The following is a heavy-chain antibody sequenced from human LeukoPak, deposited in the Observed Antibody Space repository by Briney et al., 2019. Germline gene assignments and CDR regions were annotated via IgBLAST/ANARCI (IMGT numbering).Heavy chain of an antibody. D-gene: IGHD3-22*01. CDR1: GFTFSSYA. CDR3: AKDPTYCYEPGYFDY. V-gene: IGHV3-23*01. J-gene: IGHJ4*02. CDR2: ISGSGGST. Sequence: GGSLRLSCAASGFTFSSYAMSWVRQAPGKGLEWVSAISGSGGSTYYADSVKGRFTISRDNSKNTLNLQMNSLRAEDTAVYYCAKDPTYCYEPGYFDYWGQGTLVTVSS.